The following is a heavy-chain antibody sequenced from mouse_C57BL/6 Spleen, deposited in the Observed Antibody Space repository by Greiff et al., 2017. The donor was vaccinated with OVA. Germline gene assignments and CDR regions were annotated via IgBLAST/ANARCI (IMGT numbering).Heavy chain of an antibody. CDR3: TRLTGTGYFDY. V-gene: IGHV1-15*01. J-gene: IGHJ2*01. CDR1: GYTFTDYE. CDR2: IDPETGGT. Sequence: VQRVESGAELVRPGASVTLSCKASGYTFTDYEMHWVKQTPVHGLEWIGAIDPETGGTAYNQKFKGKAILTADKSSSTAYMELRSLTSEDSAVYYCTRLTGTGYFDYWGQGTTLTVSS. D-gene: IGHD4-1*01.